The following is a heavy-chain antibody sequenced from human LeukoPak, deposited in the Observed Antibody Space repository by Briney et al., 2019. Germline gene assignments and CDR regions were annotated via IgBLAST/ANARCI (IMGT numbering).Heavy chain of an antibody. V-gene: IGHV4-34*01. D-gene: IGHD1-26*01. Sequence: PSETLSLTCAVYVGSFSDHYWNWIRQPPGKGLEWIGEINHSGSTNYNPSLKSRVTKSIDTSKNQFSLKLSSVTAADTAVYYCARAGHSGTYSPFDYWGLGNLVTVSS. CDR1: VGSFSDHY. J-gene: IGHJ4*02. CDR3: ARAGHSGTYSPFDY. CDR2: INHSGST.